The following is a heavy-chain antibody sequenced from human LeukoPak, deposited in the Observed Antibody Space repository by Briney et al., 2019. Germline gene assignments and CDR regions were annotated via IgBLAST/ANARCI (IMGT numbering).Heavy chain of an antibody. D-gene: IGHD6-13*01. J-gene: IGHJ4*02. Sequence: GGSLRLSCAASGFTFSSYAMSWVRQAPGKGLEWVSATSGSGGSPYYADSVKGRFTISRDNSKNTLYLQMNSLRAEDTAIYFCAKGSDTSSWLLDFWGQGTLVTVSS. CDR3: AKGSDTSSWLLDF. V-gene: IGHV3-23*01. CDR1: GFTFSSYA. CDR2: TSGSGGSP.